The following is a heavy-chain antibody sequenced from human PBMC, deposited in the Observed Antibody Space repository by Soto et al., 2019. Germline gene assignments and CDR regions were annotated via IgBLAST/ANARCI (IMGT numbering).Heavy chain of an antibody. Sequence: GGSLRLSCAASGFTFSSYAMSWVRQAPGKGLEWVSAISGSGGSTYYADSVKGRFTISRDNSKNTLYLQMNSLRAEDTAVYYCANHREGLWFGEYALVDAFDIWGQGTMVTVSS. CDR3: ANHREGLWFGEYALVDAFDI. CDR1: GFTFSSYA. V-gene: IGHV3-23*01. D-gene: IGHD3-10*01. J-gene: IGHJ3*02. CDR2: ISGSGGST.